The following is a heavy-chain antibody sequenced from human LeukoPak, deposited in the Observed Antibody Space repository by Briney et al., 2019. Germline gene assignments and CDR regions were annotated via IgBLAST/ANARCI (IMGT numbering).Heavy chain of an antibody. CDR2: IYSGGST. CDR1: GFTVSSNY. CDR3: ARELVNWFDP. J-gene: IGHJ5*02. Sequence: GGYLRLYCSASGFTVSSNYMSWVRQAPGKGLEWVSVIYSGGSTYYADSAKGRFTISRDNSKNTLYLQMNSLRAEDTAVYYCARELVNWFDPWGQGTLVTVSS. V-gene: IGHV3-53*05.